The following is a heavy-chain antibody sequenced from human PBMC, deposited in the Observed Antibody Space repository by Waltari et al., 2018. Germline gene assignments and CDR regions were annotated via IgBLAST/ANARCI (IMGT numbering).Heavy chain of an antibody. J-gene: IGHJ4*02. V-gene: IGHV3-33*06. CDR2: IWYDGSNK. CDR1: GFTFSSYG. Sequence: QVQLVESGGGVVQPGRSLRLSCAASGFTFSSYGMHWVRQAPGKGLEWVAVIWYDGSNKYYADSVKGRFTISRDNSKNTLYLQMNSLRAEDTAVYYCAKVSILYYSAGVDYWGQGTLVTVSS. CDR3: AKVSILYYSAGVDY. D-gene: IGHD2-8*01.